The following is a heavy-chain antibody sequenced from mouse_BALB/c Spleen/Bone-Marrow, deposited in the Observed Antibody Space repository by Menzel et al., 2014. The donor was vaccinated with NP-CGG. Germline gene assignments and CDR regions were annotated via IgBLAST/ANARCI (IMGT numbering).Heavy chain of an antibody. J-gene: IGHJ4*01. D-gene: IGHD2-10*02. Sequence: QVQLQQSGPGLVAPSQSLSITCTVSGFSLXDYGINWVRQPPGKGLEWLGMIWGDGTTDYNSALRSRLSINKDNSRSQVFLKMNSLQTDDTARYYCAREKYGNYYAMGYWGQGTSVTVSS. CDR1: GFSLXDYG. V-gene: IGHV2-6-7*01. CDR3: AREKYGNYYAMGY. CDR2: IWGDGTT.